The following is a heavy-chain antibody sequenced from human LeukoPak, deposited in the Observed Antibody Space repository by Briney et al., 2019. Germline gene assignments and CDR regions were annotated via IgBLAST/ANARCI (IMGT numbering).Heavy chain of an antibody. Sequence: GRSLRLSCAASGFTFSSYGMHWVRQAPGKGLEWVAVISYDGSNKYYADSVKGRFTISRDNSKNTLYLQMNSLRAEDTAVYYCARDAETYYYDSSGYYSSWGQGTLVTVSS. D-gene: IGHD3-22*01. CDR3: ARDAETYYYDSSGYYSS. CDR2: ISYDGSNK. CDR1: GFTFSSYG. J-gene: IGHJ4*02. V-gene: IGHV3-30*03.